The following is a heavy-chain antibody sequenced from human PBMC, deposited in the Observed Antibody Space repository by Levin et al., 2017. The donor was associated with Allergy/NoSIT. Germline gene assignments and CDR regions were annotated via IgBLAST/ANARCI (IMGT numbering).Heavy chain of an antibody. J-gene: IGHJ4*02. Sequence: PGESLKISCKASGYTFSAYYMHWVRQAPGQGLEWMGWINPNSGGTNYAPKFQGRVTMTRDTSITTAYMEMIRLTSDDTAVYYCARSVTTTTSTSSVATDYWGPGTLVTVSS. CDR1: GYTFSAYY. CDR2: INPNSGGT. D-gene: IGHD5-12*01. V-gene: IGHV1-2*02. CDR3: ARSVTTTTSTSSVATDY.